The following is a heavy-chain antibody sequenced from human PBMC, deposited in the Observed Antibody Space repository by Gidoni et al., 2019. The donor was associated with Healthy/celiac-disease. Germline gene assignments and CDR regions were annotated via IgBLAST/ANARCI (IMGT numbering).Heavy chain of an antibody. CDR3: ARGDPGVYYDSSGYYFDY. CDR1: GFTVSSNY. D-gene: IGHD3-22*01. CDR2: IYSGGST. Sequence: EVQLVESGGGLIQPGGSLRLSCAASGFTVSSNYMSWVRQAPGKGLEWVSVIYSGGSTYYADSVKGRFTISRDNSKNTLYLQMNSLRAEDTAVYYCARGDPGVYYDSSGYYFDYWGQGTLVTVSS. J-gene: IGHJ4*02. V-gene: IGHV3-53*01.